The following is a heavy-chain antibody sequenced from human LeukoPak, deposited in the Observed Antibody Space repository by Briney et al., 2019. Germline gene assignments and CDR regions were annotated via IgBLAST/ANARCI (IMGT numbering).Heavy chain of an antibody. CDR3: AKEWTTGVASLTGISP. V-gene: IGHV3-33*03. Sequence: GRSLRDSCAASGFTFSSYGVHWVRQAPRKGLEWVGVIWYDGSNKYYADSVKRRVTISRDKSKNTLYLQMNSLGEDDAVVYCCAKEWTTGVASLTGISPWGQGTLVTVSS. J-gene: IGHJ5*02. CDR1: GFTFSSYG. D-gene: IGHD2-21*02. CDR2: IWYDGSNK.